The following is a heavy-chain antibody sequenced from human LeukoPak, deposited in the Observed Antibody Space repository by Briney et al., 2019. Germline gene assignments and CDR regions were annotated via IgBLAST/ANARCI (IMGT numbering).Heavy chain of an antibody. CDR2: INPIFGTA. CDR3: ARALRGYSGFHYYYYYMDV. V-gene: IGHV1-69*05. CDR1: GGTFSSYA. Sequence: ASVKVSCKASGGTFSSYAISWVRQAPGQGLEWMGGINPIFGTANYAQKFQGRVTITTDESTSTAYMALSSLRSEDTAVYYCARALRGYSGFHYYYYYMDVWGKGTTVTVSS. D-gene: IGHD5-12*01. J-gene: IGHJ6*03.